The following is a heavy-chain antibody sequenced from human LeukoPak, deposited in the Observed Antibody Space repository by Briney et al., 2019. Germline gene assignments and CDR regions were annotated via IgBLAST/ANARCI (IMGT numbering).Heavy chain of an antibody. CDR1: GGSISSYY. Sequence: SETLSLTCTVSGGSISSYYWSWIRQPAGKGLEWIGRIYTSGSTNYNPSLKSRVTMSVDASKNQFSLKLSSVTAADTAVYYCARESARSGQTVPFDYWGQGTLVTVSS. D-gene: IGHD2-15*01. CDR2: IYTSGST. J-gene: IGHJ4*02. V-gene: IGHV4-4*07. CDR3: ARESARSGQTVPFDY.